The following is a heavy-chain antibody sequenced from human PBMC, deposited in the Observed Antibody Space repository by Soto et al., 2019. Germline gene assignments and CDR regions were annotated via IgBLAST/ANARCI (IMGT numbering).Heavy chain of an antibody. CDR2: IYSGGST. D-gene: IGHD1-26*01. Sequence: PGGSLRLSCAVSVFTFSSNYMSWVRQAPGKGLEWVSLIYSGGSTYYADSVKGRFTISRDNSKNTLYLQMNSLRAEDTAVYYCATFIVGATMWGPGTLVTVSS. CDR1: VFTFSSNY. CDR3: ATFIVGATM. J-gene: IGHJ4*02. V-gene: IGHV3-53*01.